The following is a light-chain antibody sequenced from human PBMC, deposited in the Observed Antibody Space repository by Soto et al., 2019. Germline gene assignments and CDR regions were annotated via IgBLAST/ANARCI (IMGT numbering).Light chain of an antibody. CDR1: QSVSSN. CDR3: QQYNNWPYT. Sequence: EIVMTQSPATLAVAQGERAALSCRASQSVSSNFAWYQQKPGQAPRLLIYGASSRATGTPARFSGSGSGTEFTLTISSLQSEDFAVYYCQQYNNWPYTFGLGTKLEMK. J-gene: IGKJ2*01. CDR2: GAS. V-gene: IGKV3-15*01.